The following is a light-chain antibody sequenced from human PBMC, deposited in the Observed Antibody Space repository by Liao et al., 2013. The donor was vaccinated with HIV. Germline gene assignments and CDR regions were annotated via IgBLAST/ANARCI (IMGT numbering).Light chain of an antibody. CDR1: NIGFKS. Sequence: SYVLTQPPSVSVAPGKTARITCGGNNIGFKSVHWYQQKPGQAPVLLIYKDSERPSGIPERFSGSSSGTTVTLTISGVQAEDEADYYCQSADSSGTCPVFGGGTKLTVL. CDR2: KDS. CDR3: QSADSSGTCPV. V-gene: IGLV3-25*03. J-gene: IGLJ3*02.